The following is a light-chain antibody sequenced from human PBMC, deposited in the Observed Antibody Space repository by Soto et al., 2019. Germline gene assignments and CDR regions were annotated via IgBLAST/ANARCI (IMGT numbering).Light chain of an antibody. Sequence: DFQMTQSPSSLSASVGDRVTITCRASQAIRDKLAWYQQKPGKLPQLLIYSTSTLHSGVPSLFSGSGSGTYFTLTISSLHPEDVGTYYCQKCDAAPFTFGPGTTVDIK. CDR3: QKCDAAPFT. CDR2: STS. CDR1: QAIRDK. J-gene: IGKJ3*01. V-gene: IGKV1-27*01.